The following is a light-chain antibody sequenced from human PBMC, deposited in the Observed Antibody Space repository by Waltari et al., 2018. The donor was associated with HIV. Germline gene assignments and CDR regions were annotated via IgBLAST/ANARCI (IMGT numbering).Light chain of an antibody. Sequence: NFMLTQPHSVSESPGKTVTISCPRSSGSIGRDYLHLDQHRPGSAPSLVIYQDNQRTSGVPWRFSGSIDTSSNSASLTISGLETEDEAYYYCQACYNTYRGFGGGTKLTVL. V-gene: IGLV6-57*03. CDR2: QDN. CDR3: QACYNTYRG. J-gene: IGLJ3*02. CDR1: SGSIGRDY.